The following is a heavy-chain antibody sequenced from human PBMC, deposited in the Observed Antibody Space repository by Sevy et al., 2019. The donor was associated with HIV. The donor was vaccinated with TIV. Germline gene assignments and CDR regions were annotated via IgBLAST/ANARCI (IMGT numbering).Heavy chain of an antibody. CDR1: GDSMDNFY. J-gene: IGHJ4*02. D-gene: IGHD5-12*01. V-gene: IGHV4-59*01. CDR2: IYSTGAT. Sequence: SETLSLTCAVSGDSMDNFYWTWIRQSPGKGLEWLGYIYSTGATNYSPSLQSRFTISLDTSKHPFSLQLYSVTAADTAVYYCARELMHKLGKSGCYFDFWGQGVVVTVSS. CDR3: ARELMHKLGKSGCYFDF.